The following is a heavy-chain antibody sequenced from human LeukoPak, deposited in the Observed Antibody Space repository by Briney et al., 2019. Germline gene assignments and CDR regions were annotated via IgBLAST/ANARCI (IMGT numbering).Heavy chain of an antibody. V-gene: IGHV3-23*01. CDR1: RFTFSSYG. D-gene: IGHD6-13*01. CDR2: ISSSGGST. J-gene: IGHJ4*02. Sequence: GGSLRLSCAASRFTFSSYGMSWVRQAPGKGLEWVSGISSSGGSTYYADSVKGRFTISRDNSKNTLYLQMNSLRAEDTAVYYCARRGTGYSSSYHFDYWGQGTLVTVSS. CDR3: ARRGTGYSSSYHFDY.